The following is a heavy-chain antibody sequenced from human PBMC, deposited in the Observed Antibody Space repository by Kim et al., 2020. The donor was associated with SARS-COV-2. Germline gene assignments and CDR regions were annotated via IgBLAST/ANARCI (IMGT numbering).Heavy chain of an antibody. V-gene: IGHV3-30-3*01. J-gene: IGHJ6*02. CDR3: ERNMGVLLWFAADV. D-gene: IGHD3-10*01. CDR2: LSIEGNNK. Sequence: GGSLRLSCAASGFTLTSYVIHWVRQAPGKGLEWVAGLSIEGNNKYYADSVKGPFIISRDNSRKALYLQMNGLIVAATAVYYCERNMGVLLWFAADVWGQGTAVTVT. CDR1: GFTLTSYV.